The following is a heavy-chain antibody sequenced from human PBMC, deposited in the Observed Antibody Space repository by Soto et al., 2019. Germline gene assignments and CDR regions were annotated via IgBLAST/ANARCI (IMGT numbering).Heavy chain of an antibody. CDR3: AKDPHAAVVTFIDY. CDR2: ISGSGGST. D-gene: IGHD2-21*02. V-gene: IGHV3-23*01. CDR1: GFTFSSYA. J-gene: IGHJ4*02. Sequence: GGSLRLSCAASGFTFSSYAMSWVRQAPGKGLEWVSAISGSGGSTYYADSVKGRFTISRDNSKNTLYLQMNSLRAEDTAVYYCAKDPHAAVVTFIDYWGQGTLVTVSS.